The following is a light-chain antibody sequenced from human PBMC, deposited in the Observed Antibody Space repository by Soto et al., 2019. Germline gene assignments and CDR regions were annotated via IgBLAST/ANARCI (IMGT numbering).Light chain of an antibody. CDR3: TSYTDTSVYV. CDR2: DVS. CDR1: SSDVGAFNY. Sequence: QSVLTQPASVSGSPGQAITISCSGTSSDVGAFNYVSWYQQHPGKAPKLMIYDVSNRPSGVSNRFSGSKSGNTASLTISGLRAEDEADYYCTSYTDTSVYVFGTGTKVTVL. J-gene: IGLJ1*01. V-gene: IGLV2-14*03.